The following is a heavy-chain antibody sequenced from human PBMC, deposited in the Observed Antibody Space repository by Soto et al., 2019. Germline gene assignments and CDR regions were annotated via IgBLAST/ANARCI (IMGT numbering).Heavy chain of an antibody. V-gene: IGHV3-66*01. CDR3: ARSVYYYDSSGAGY. D-gene: IGHD3-22*01. CDR2: IYSGGST. J-gene: IGHJ4*02. Sequence: EVQLVESGGGLVQPGGSLRLSCAASGFTVSSNYMSWVRQAPGKGLEWVSVIYSGGSTYYADSVKGRFTISRDNSKNTLYLQMNSLRAEDTAVYYCARSVYYYDSSGAGYWGQGTLVTVSS. CDR1: GFTVSSNY.